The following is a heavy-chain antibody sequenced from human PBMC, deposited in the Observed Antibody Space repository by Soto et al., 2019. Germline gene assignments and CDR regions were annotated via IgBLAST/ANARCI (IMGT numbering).Heavy chain of an antibody. CDR1: GFTFDDYA. J-gene: IGHJ4*02. CDR3: ARSMGYHSSGYSSDY. Sequence: GGSLRLSCAASGFTFDDYAMHWVRQAPGKGLEWVSGISWNSGSIGYADSVKGRFTISRDNAKNSLYLQMNSLRAEDTALYCCARSMGYHSSGYSSDYWGQGPLVTVSS. CDR2: ISWNSGSI. V-gene: IGHV3-9*01. D-gene: IGHD3-22*01.